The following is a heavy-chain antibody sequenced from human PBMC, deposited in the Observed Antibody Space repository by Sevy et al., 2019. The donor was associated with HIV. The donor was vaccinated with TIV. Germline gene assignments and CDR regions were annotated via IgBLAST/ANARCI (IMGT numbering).Heavy chain of an antibody. CDR2: ISGSGGST. CDR3: AKDKESAVAGTGFDY. CDR1: GFTVSSYA. Sequence: GESLKISCAASGFTVSSYAMSWVRQAPGKGLEWVSAISGSGGSTYYADSVKGRFTISRDNSKNTLYLQMNSLRAEDTAVYYCAKDKESAVAGTGFDYWGQGTLVTVSS. D-gene: IGHD6-19*01. V-gene: IGHV3-23*01. J-gene: IGHJ4*02.